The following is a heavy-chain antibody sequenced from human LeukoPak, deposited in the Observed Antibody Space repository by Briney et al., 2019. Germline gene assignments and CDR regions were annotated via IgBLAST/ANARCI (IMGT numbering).Heavy chain of an antibody. CDR1: GFTFSSYA. J-gene: IGHJ4*02. D-gene: IGHD3-9*01. CDR3: AKWGDYDILTGYYDPDY. CDR2: ISGSGGST. V-gene: IGHV3-23*01. Sequence: PGGSLRLSCAASGFTFSSYAMSWVRQAPGKGLEWVSAISGSGGSTYYADSVKGRFTISRDNPKNTLYLQMNSLRAEDTAVYYCAKWGDYDILTGYYDPDYWGQGTLVTVSS.